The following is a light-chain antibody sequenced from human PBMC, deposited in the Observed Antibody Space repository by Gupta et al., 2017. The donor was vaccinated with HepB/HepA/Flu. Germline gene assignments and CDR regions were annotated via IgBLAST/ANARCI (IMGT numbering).Light chain of an antibody. CDR1: QSVSSY. Sequence: EIVLTHSPATLSLSPGERATLSCRASQSVSSYLAWYQQKPGQAPRLLIYDAYNRATGIPARFSGSGSGTDFTLTISSLEPEDFAVYYCQHRFNSPTFGGGTKVEI. J-gene: IGKJ4*01. CDR2: DAY. CDR3: QHRFNSPT. V-gene: IGKV3-11*01.